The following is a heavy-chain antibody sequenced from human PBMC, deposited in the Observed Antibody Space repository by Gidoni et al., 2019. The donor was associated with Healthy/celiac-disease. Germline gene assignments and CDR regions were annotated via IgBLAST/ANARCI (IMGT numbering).Heavy chain of an antibody. J-gene: IGHJ3*02. Sequence: EVQLLESGGGLVQPGGSLRLSYAASGCTFRSYAMSWVRPAPGKGLEWVSAISGSGGSTYYADSVKGRFTISRDNSKNTLYLQMNSLRAEDTAVYYCAKGDTVTTGNGAFDIWGQGTMVTVSS. CDR2: ISGSGGST. V-gene: IGHV3-23*01. CDR1: GCTFRSYA. D-gene: IGHD4-4*01. CDR3: AKGDTVTTGNGAFDI.